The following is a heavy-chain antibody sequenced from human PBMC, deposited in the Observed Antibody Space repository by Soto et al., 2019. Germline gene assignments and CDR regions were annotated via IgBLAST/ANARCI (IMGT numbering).Heavy chain of an antibody. J-gene: IGHJ3*02. Sequence: GSLRLSCAASGFTFSSCAMGWVRQAPGKGLEWVSAISSNGGSTYYANSVKGRFTISRDNSKNTLYLQMGSLRAEDMAVYYCARVLNEAVPDAFDIWGQGTMVTVSS. V-gene: IGHV3-64*01. CDR2: ISSNGGST. CDR1: GFTFSSCA. CDR3: ARVLNEAVPDAFDI.